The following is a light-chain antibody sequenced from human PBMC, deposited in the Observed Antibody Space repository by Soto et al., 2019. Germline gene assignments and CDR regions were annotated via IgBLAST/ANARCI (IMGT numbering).Light chain of an antibody. CDR1: QSVNLN. CDR2: GAS. J-gene: IGKJ3*01. V-gene: IGKV3-15*01. Sequence: EIMMTQSPGTLSVSPGEGATLSCTASQSVNLNFAWYQQNPGQPPRHLLYGASTRATGIPVRFRGSGSATEFTLTISSLQSEDSADYYCHQYNSWPRGTFGPGTKVEIK. CDR3: HQYNSWPRGT.